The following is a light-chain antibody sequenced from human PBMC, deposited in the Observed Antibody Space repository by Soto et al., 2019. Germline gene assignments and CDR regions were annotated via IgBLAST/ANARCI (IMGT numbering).Light chain of an antibody. CDR1: SRHSSYA. V-gene: IGLV4-69*01. CDR2: LNSDGSH. Sequence: QSVLTQSPSASASLGASVELTCTLSSRHSSYAIAWHQQQPEKGPRYLMKLNSDGSHSKGDGIPDRFSGSSSGAERYLTISSIKSEDEADYYCQTWGTGIVVFGGGTKLTVL. J-gene: IGLJ2*01. CDR3: QTWGTGIVV.